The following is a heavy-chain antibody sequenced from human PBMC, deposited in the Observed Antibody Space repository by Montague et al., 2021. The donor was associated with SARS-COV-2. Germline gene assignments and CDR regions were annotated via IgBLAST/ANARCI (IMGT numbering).Heavy chain of an antibody. Sequence: TLSLTCTVSGGSISSGGYYWSWIRQHPGKGLEWIGYIYYSGXTXYXXXXKXRVTISVDTSKNQFSLKLRSVTAADTAVYYCARDTRITMIVVVQGYGMDVWGQGTTVTVSS. CDR1: GGSISSGGYY. J-gene: IGHJ6*02. CDR2: IYYSGXT. CDR3: ARDTRITMIVVVQGYGMDV. V-gene: IGHV4-31*03. D-gene: IGHD3-22*01.